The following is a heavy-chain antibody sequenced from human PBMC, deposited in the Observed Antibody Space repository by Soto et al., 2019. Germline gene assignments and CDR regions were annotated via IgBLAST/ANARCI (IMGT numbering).Heavy chain of an antibody. D-gene: IGHD1-26*01. Sequence: PGGSLRLSCAASGFTFSSYEMNWVRQAPGKGLEWVSYISSSGSTIYYADSVKGRFTISRDNAKNSLYLQMNSLRAEDTAVYYCARLLSGEWDNWFDPWGQGTLVTVSS. CDR2: ISSSGSTI. CDR1: GFTFSSYE. J-gene: IGHJ5*02. V-gene: IGHV3-48*03. CDR3: ARLLSGEWDNWFDP.